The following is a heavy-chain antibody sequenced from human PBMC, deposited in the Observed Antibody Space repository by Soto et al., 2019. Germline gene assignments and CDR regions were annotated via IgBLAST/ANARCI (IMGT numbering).Heavy chain of an antibody. V-gene: IGHV1-8*01. CDR3: ARGPRNWGVDY. CDR2: MNPNNGNT. J-gene: IGHJ4*02. CDR1: AYTFTSYD. Sequence: QVQLVQSGAEVKKPGASVKVSCKAAAYTFTSYDINWVRQATGQDFEWMGWMNPNNGNTAYAQKFQGRVTMTRDTSKSTACMGLSSLTSEDTAVYYCARGPRNWGVDYWGQGTLVTVSS. D-gene: IGHD7-27*01.